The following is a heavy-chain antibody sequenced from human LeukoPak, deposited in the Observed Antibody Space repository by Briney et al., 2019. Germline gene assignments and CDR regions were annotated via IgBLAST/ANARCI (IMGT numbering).Heavy chain of an antibody. CDR3: ARDFQQENWFAP. CDR2: IYYSGST. V-gene: IGHV4-39*02. Sequence: KPSETLSLTCTVSGGSISSSSYYWGWIRQPPGKGLEWIGSIYYSGSTYYNPSLKSRVTISVDTSKNQYSLKLSSVTAADTAVYYCARDFQQENWFAPWGQGTLVTVSS. D-gene: IGHD6-13*01. CDR1: GGSISSSSYY. J-gene: IGHJ5*02.